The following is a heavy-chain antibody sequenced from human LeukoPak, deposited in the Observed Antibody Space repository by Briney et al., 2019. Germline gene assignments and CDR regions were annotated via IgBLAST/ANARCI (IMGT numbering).Heavy chain of an antibody. CDR2: IKSRTDGGTT. CDR1: GFTFSNAW. Sequence: GGSLRLSCTASGFTFSNAWMSWVRQAPGKGLEWVGRIKSRTDGGTTDYAAPVKGRFTISRDDSKNTVFLQMNSLKTADTALYYCATFIPNYYYDISPRLDYWGQGTLATVSS. V-gene: IGHV3-15*01. D-gene: IGHD3-22*01. CDR3: ATFIPNYYYDISPRLDY. J-gene: IGHJ4*02.